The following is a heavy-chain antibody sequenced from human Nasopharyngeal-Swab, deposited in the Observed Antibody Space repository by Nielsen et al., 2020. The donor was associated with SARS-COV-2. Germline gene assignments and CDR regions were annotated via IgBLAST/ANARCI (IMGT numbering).Heavy chain of an antibody. CDR3: ARDPRPYGRWIMDV. V-gene: IGHV3-11*05. Sequence: GESLKISCAASGFTFSDYYMSWIRQAPGKGLEWVSYISSSSSYTNYADSVKGRFTISRENAKNSLYLQMNSLRAEDTAVYYCARDPRPYGRWIMDVWGQGTTVTVSS. CDR1: GFTFSDYY. J-gene: IGHJ6*02. D-gene: IGHD4-17*01. CDR2: ISSSSSYT.